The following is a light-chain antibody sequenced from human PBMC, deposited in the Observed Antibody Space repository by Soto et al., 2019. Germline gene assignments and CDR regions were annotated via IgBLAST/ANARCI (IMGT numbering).Light chain of an antibody. CDR2: NDN. J-gene: IGLJ2*01. CDR3: AAWDGSLNHIL. CDR1: TSNMGSNT. Sequence: QSVLTQPPPASGTPGQGVAFPCSGSTSNMGSNTVNWYQHPPGTAPKLLIYNDNQRPSGVPDRFFGSKSGTSASLAITGLQSEDEADYYCAAWDGSLNHILFGGGTQLTVL. V-gene: IGLV1-44*01.